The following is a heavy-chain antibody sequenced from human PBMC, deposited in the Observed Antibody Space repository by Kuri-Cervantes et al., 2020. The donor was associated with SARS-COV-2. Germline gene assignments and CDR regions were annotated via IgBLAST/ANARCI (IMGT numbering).Heavy chain of an antibody. CDR1: GYTFTSYG. Sequence: ASVKVSCKASGYTFTSYGISWVRQAPGQGLEWMGWISAYNGNTNYAQKLQGRVTMTTDTSTSTAYMELRSLRPDDTAVYYCARAPGYCSGGSCYSGGGYWGQGTLVTVSS. D-gene: IGHD2-15*01. J-gene: IGHJ4*02. CDR3: ARAPGYCSGGSCYSGGGY. V-gene: IGHV1-18*01. CDR2: ISAYNGNT.